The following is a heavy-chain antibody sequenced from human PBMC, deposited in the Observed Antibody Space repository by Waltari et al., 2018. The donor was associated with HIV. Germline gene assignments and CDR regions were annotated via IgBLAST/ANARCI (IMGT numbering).Heavy chain of an antibody. V-gene: IGHV3-15*01. CDR3: DGGGDAY. CDR1: GFTFSNAW. CDR2: IKRKSDGGTK. D-gene: IGHD3-16*01. Sequence: EVQLVESGGGLVKPGGSLTLSCAASGFTFSNAWMSWVRHAPGKGLEWVGLIKRKSDGGTKDDTAPVKGRFTISRDDSKNTLYLQMNSLTTEDSGLYYCDGGGDAYWGRGTLVTVSS. J-gene: IGHJ4*02.